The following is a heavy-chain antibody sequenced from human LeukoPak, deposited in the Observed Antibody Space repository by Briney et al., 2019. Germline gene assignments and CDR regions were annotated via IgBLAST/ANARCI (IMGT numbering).Heavy chain of an antibody. CDR1: GFTFTSYA. CDR2: ISGRGGSK. V-gene: IGHV3-23*01. J-gene: IGHJ4*02. Sequence: GGSLRPAWPASGFTFTSYAMSWVGQPPGRGLGWVSAISGRGGSKYYADSVKGRFTISRDNSKNKLYLQMNSLRAEDKAVYYCAKNPAGFHGSGSLSHYFDYWGQGTLVTVSS. D-gene: IGHD3-10*01. CDR3: AKNPAGFHGSGSLSHYFDY.